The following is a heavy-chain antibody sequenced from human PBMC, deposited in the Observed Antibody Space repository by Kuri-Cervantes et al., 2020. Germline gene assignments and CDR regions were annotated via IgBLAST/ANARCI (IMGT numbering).Heavy chain of an antibody. Sequence: GSLRLSCSVSGQSLSSDHHWGWLRQTHEKGLDWIGSLYHRGGPYYNLPLKSRVTLSLDMSRNQFFLKLSSVTAADTAVYYCARHFYERGGYYYEGYFYYWDIWGKGTTVTVSS. CDR1: GQSLSSDHH. CDR3: ARHFYERGGYYYEGYFYYWDI. J-gene: IGHJ6*03. V-gene: IGHV4-38-2*01. CDR2: LYHRGGP. D-gene: IGHD3-22*01.